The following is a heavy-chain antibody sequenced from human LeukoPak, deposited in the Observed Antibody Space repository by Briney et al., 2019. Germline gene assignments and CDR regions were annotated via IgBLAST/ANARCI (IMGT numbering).Heavy chain of an antibody. V-gene: IGHV4-39*07. CDR2: IYYSGST. Sequence: SETLSLTCTVSGGSIGSSSYYWGWIRQPPGKGLEWIGSIYYSGSTYYNPSLKSRVTISVDTSKNQFSLKLSSVTAADTAVYYCARDSRDTAMGTGNYYYYMDVWGKGTTVTVSS. CDR3: ARDSRDTAMGTGNYYYYMDV. J-gene: IGHJ6*03. CDR1: GGSIGSSSYY. D-gene: IGHD5-18*01.